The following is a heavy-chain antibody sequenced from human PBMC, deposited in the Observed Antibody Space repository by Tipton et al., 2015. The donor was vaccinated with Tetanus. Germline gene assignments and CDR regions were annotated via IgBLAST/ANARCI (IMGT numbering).Heavy chain of an antibody. J-gene: IGHJ5*01. CDR2: INPYAGGI. Sequence: QLVQSGAEVKKPGASVKVSCETSGYMFTAHYLHWLRQAPGQGLEWMGWINPYAGGIDYAQKFKGRVTITRDRASRTAYMELSSLRSDDTAVYYCLRHLVGAVPKGYNWFDPWGQGTLVTVSS. CDR3: LRHLVGAVPKGYNWFDP. D-gene: IGHD1-26*01. CDR1: GYMFTAHY. V-gene: IGHV1-2*02.